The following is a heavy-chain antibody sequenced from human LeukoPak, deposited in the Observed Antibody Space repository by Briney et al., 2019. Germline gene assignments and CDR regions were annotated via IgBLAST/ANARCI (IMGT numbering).Heavy chain of an antibody. J-gene: IGHJ1*01. Sequence: SETLSLTCTVSGGSISSYYWSWIRQPPGKGLEWIGYIYYSGSTNYNPSLKSRVTISVDTSKNQFSLKLSSVTAADTAVYYCARQGPGRYFQHWGQGTLVTVSS. CDR3: ARQGPGRYFQH. CDR1: GGSISSYY. V-gene: IGHV4-59*08. CDR2: IYYSGST.